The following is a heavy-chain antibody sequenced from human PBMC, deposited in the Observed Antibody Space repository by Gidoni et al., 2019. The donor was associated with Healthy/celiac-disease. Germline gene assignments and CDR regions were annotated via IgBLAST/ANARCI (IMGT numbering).Heavy chain of an antibody. V-gene: IGHV1-69*01. D-gene: IGHD2-15*01. CDR3: AREQSGRGAFDI. Sequence: QVQRVQSGAEVKKPGSSVKVSCQASGGTFSSYAISWVRQAPGQGLEWMGGLIPIFGTANDAQKFQGRVTITADESTSTAYMELSSLRSEDTAVYYCAREQSGRGAFDIWGQGTMVTVSS. CDR2: LIPIFGTA. CDR1: GGTFSSYA. J-gene: IGHJ3*02.